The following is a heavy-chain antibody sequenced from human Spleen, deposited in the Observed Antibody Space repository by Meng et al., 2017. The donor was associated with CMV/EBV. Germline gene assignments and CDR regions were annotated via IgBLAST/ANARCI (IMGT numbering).Heavy chain of an antibody. D-gene: IGHD6-6*01. CDR2: INHSGST. Sequence: CDVYGGSFNGYYWSWIRQPPGKGLEWIGEINHSGSTNYNPSLKSRAAISVDTPKNQFSLKLRSLTAADTAVYYCARPRYSTSSPFDDWGRGTLVTVSS. J-gene: IGHJ4*02. CDR1: GGSFNGYY. CDR3: ARPRYSTSSPFDD. V-gene: IGHV4-34*01.